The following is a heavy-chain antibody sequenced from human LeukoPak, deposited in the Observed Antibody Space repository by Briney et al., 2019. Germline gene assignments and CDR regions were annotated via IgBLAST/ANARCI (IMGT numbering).Heavy chain of an antibody. J-gene: IGHJ4*02. CDR1: GFTFSSYV. Sequence: GGSLRLSSAASGFTFSSYVMHSVREAPGKGLEWGAVISYDRSIEYYADSVKGRFTISTDNATNSLYLQMNSLRAEDTAVYYCARGPGTGASDYWGQGTLVTVSS. V-gene: IGHV3-30*03. D-gene: IGHD1-1*01. CDR2: ISYDRSIE. CDR3: ARGPGTGASDY.